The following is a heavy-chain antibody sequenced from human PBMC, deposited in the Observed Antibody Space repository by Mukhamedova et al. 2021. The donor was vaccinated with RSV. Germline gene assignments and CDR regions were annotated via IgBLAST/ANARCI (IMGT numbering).Heavy chain of an antibody. J-gene: IGHJ4*02. V-gene: IGHV4-4*07. D-gene: IGHD5-24*01. CDR2: IYTSGSI. CDR3: ARDRRDGDNDVAYYFDY. Sequence: SWIRQPAGKGLEWIGRIYTSGSIKYNPSLESRVSMSADKSKNQFSLKLSSVTAADTAVYYCARDRRDGDNDVAYYFDYWGQGTL.